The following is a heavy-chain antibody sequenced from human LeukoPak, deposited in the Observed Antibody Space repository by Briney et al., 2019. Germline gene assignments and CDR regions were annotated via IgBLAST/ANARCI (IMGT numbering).Heavy chain of an antibody. CDR2: IYYSGST. CDR1: GGSISSYY. D-gene: IGHD2-15*01. V-gene: IGHV4-59*01. CDR3: ARWVVVAATHHPYFDY. Sequence: SETLSLTCTVSGGSISSYYWSWIRQPPGKGLEWIGYIYYSGSTNYNPSLKSRVTISVDTSKNRFSLKLSSVTAADTAVYYCARWVVVAATHHPYFDYWGQGTLVTVSS. J-gene: IGHJ4*02.